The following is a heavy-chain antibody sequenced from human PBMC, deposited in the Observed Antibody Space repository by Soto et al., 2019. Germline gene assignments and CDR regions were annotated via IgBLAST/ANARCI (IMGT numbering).Heavy chain of an antibody. CDR3: ARESYCSGGSCYTAY. Sequence: QVQLVESGGGVVQPGRSLRLSCAASGFTFSSYGMHWVLQAPGKGLEWVAVIWYDGSNKYYADSVKGRFTISRDNSKNTLYLQMNSLRAEDTAVYYCARESYCSGGSCYTAYWGQGTLVTVSS. CDR1: GFTFSSYG. D-gene: IGHD2-15*01. CDR2: IWYDGSNK. V-gene: IGHV3-33*01. J-gene: IGHJ4*02.